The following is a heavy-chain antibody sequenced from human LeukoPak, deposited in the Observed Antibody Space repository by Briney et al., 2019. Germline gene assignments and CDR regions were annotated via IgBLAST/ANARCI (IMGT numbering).Heavy chain of an antibody. Sequence: SETLSLTCAVYGGSFSGHYWSWIRQPPGKGLEWIGEINHSGSTNYNPSLKSRVTISVDTSKNQFSLKLSSVTAADTAVYYCARGLVVTAIRAFDYWGQGTLVTVSS. CDR1: GGSFSGHY. V-gene: IGHV4-34*01. CDR3: ARGLVVTAIRAFDY. D-gene: IGHD2-21*02. CDR2: INHSGST. J-gene: IGHJ4*02.